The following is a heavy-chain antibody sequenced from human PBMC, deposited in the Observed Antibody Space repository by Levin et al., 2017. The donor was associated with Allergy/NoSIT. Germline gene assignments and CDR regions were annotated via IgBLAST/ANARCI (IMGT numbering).Heavy chain of an antibody. Sequence: GGSLRLSCAASGFTFSSYGMHWVRQAPGKGLEWVAVISYDGSNKYYADSVKGRFTISRDNSKNTLYLQMNSLRAEDTAVYYCAKDHFDYWGQGTLVTVSS. CDR3: AKDHFDY. CDR2: ISYDGSNK. J-gene: IGHJ4*02. CDR1: GFTFSSYG. V-gene: IGHV3-30*18.